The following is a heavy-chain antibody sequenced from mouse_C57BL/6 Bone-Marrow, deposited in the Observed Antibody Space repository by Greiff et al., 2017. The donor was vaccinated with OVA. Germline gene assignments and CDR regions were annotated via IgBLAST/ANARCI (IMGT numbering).Heavy chain of an antibody. CDR1: GYTFTDYE. D-gene: IGHD1-1*01. CDR3: TRSNGSSL. V-gene: IGHV1-15*01. J-gene: IGHJ3*01. Sequence: VQLQQSGAELVRPGASVTLSCKASGYTFTDYEMHWVKQTPVHGLEWIGAIDPETGGTAYNQKFKGKAILTADKSSSTAYMELRSLTSEDSAVYYCTRSNGSSLWGQGTLVTVSA. CDR2: IDPETGGT.